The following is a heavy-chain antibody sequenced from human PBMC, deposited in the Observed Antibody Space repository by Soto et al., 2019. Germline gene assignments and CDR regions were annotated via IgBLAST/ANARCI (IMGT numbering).Heavy chain of an antibody. CDR1: GGPLSGYY. CDR2: IYSSGNT. D-gene: IGHD3-3*01. J-gene: IGHJ5*02. V-gene: IGHV4-4*07. CDR3: ARGQRFSDWFDP. Sequence: GTVSRKCSVLGGPLSGYYWTWIRQPAGKGLEWIGRIYSSGNTKYNPSLQSRVTMSLDTSNNQFSLRLTSVTAADTAVYYCARGQRFSDWFDPWGQGTVVTVSS.